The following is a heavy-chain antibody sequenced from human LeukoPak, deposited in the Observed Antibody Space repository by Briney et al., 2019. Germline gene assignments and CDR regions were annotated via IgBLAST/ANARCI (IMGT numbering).Heavy chain of an antibody. CDR1: GFTFSDYY. D-gene: IGHD6-19*01. V-gene: IGHV3-7*01. J-gene: IGHJ4*02. CDR2: IKEDGSER. Sequence: PGGSLRLSCAASGFTFSDYYMNWVRQAPGKGLEWVANIKEDGSERYYVDSVKGRFTISRDNAKNSLYLQMNSLRAEDTAVYYCARERDSSGWYPGRDYWGQGTLVTVSS. CDR3: ARERDSSGWYPGRDY.